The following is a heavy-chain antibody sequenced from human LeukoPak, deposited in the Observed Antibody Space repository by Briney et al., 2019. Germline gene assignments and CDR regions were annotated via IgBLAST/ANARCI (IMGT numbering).Heavy chain of an antibody. CDR1: GFTFSRYG. CDR2: ISYDASNK. Sequence: PGRSLRLSCAASGFTFSRYGMHWVRQTPGKGLEWVAVISYDASNKYYADSVKGRFTISRDNSKNTLYLQMNSLRAEDTAVYYCAKDLFGSGSQTYFDYWGQGTLVTVSS. CDR3: AKDLFGSGSQTYFDY. J-gene: IGHJ4*02. V-gene: IGHV3-30*18. D-gene: IGHD3-22*01.